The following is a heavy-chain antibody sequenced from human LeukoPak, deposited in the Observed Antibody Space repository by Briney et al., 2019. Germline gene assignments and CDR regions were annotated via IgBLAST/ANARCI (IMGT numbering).Heavy chain of an antibody. D-gene: IGHD4-23*01. J-gene: IGHJ5*01. CDR3: ARNHGGWFDS. CDR1: GGSISNFY. CDR2: ISYSGTT. V-gene: IGHV4-59*01. Sequence: SETLSLTCTVSGGSISNFYWTWIRQSPGKGLEWIGYISYSGTTKYSPSLKSRVTISLDTSKNQFSLKLNSVTAADTAVYYCARNHGGWFDSWGQGTLVTVSS.